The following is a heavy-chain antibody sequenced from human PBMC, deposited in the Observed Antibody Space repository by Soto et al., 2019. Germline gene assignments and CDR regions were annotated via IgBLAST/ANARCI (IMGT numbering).Heavy chain of an antibody. J-gene: IGHJ4*02. CDR2: IYSSGST. D-gene: IGHD3-22*01. CDR1: GGSISSYY. CDR3: SRALYYCDKIDY. V-gene: IGHV4-59*01. Sequence: SETLSLTCTVSGGSISSYYWSWIRQPPGKGLEWIGYIYSSGSTNYNPSLKSRVTISVDTSKNQFSLRLSSVTAADTAVYYCSRALYYCDKIDYCAQGTLVTVSA.